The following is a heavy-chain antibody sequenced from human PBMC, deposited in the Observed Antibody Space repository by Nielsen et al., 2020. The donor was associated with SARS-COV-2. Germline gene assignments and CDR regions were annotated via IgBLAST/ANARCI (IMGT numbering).Heavy chain of an antibody. J-gene: IGHJ6*02. V-gene: IGHV3-53*04. CDR1: GFTFSDSY. Sequence: GGSLRLSCAASGFTFSDSYMSWVRQAPGKGLEWVSLMYAGASTFYADSVKGRFTISRHNAENTVYLQMNSLRTDDTAVYYCARGVELPHQPPAMDVWGQGTTVTVSS. CDR2: MYAGAST. CDR3: ARGVELPHQPPAMDV. D-gene: IGHD2-15*01.